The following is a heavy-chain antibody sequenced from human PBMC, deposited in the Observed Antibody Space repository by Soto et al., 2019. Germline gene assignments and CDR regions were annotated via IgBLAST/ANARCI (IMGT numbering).Heavy chain of an antibody. V-gene: IGHV1-2*04. CDR2: INPNSGGT. D-gene: IGHD3-22*01. Sequence: ASVKVSCKASGYTFTGYYMHWVRQAPGQGLEWMGWINPNSGGTNYAQKFQGWVTMTRDTSISTAYMELSRLRSDDTAVYYCARRSTYYYDSSGYYLYYFDYWGQGTLVTVSS. CDR3: ARRSTYYYDSSGYYLYYFDY. J-gene: IGHJ4*02. CDR1: GYTFTGYY.